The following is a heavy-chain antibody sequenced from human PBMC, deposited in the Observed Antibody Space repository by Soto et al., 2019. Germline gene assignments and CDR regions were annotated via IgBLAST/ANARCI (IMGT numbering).Heavy chain of an antibody. J-gene: IGHJ5*02. CDR2: IIPILGIA. Sequence: QVQLVQSGAEVKKPGSSVKVSCKASGGTFSSYTISWVRQAPGQGLEWMGRIIPILGIANYAQKFQGRVTITADKSTSTAYTELSSLRSEDTAVYYCARAAEPGGSGYAPNWFDPWGQGTLVTVSS. D-gene: IGHD5-12*01. CDR3: ARAAEPGGSGYAPNWFDP. V-gene: IGHV1-69*02. CDR1: GGTFSSYT.